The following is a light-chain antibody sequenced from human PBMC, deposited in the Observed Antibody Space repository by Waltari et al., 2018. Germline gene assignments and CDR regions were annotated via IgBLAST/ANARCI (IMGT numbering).Light chain of an antibody. CDR2: EAF. CDR3: QQTNSFPWT. Sequence: DIQVTQSPSSVSASVGDRVTIPCRASQGVNNWLAWYQQRPGRAPSLLIYEAFSLQSGVPSRFSGSGSGTDFTLTISSLQPEDCATYYCQQTNSFPWTVGQGTKVEI. V-gene: IGKV1D-12*01. J-gene: IGKJ1*01. CDR1: QGVNNW.